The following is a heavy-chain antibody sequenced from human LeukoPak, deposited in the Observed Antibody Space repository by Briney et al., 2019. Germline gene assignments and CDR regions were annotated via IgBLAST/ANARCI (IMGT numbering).Heavy chain of an antibody. D-gene: IGHD4-23*01. J-gene: IGHJ4*02. CDR2: SSDTT. CDR1: GFTFSSYA. V-gene: IGHV3-23*01. CDR3: ARSRGPGNHYFDY. Sequence: GGSLILSCAASGFTFSSYAMSWVRQAPRKGLEWVSTSSDTTYYTDSVKGRFTISRDTSKNTLYLQMNSLGAADTAVYYCARSRGPGNHYFDYWGQGALVTVSS.